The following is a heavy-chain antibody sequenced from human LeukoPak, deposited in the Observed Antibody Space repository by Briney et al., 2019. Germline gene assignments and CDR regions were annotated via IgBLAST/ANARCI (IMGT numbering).Heavy chain of an antibody. CDR2: ISYDGSNK. D-gene: IGHD3-10*01. CDR3: AKGHYGSGSYYYIDY. Sequence: PGGSLRLSCAASGFTLSSYGMHWVRQAPGRGLEWVAVISYDGSNKYYADSVKGRFTISRDNSKNTLYLQMNSLRAEDTAVYYCAKGHYGSGSYYYIDYWGQGTLVTVSS. V-gene: IGHV3-30*18. CDR1: GFTLSSYG. J-gene: IGHJ4*02.